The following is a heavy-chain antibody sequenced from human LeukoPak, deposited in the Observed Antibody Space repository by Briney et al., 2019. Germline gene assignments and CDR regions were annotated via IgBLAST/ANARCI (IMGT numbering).Heavy chain of an antibody. V-gene: IGHV3-7*01. J-gene: IGHJ3*02. D-gene: IGHD3-22*01. Sequence: PGGSLRLSCAASGFTFSSYWMSWVRQAPGKGLEWVAHINQGGSEKYYVDSVKGRFTISRDNAKNSLYLQMNSLRAEDTAVYYCARDPSITMIVVDADAFDIWGQGTMVTVSS. CDR2: INQGGSEK. CDR3: ARDPSITMIVVDADAFDI. CDR1: GFTFSSYW.